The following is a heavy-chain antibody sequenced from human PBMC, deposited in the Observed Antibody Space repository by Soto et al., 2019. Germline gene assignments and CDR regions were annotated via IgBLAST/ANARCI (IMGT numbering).Heavy chain of an antibody. CDR1: RWTLGCHY. CDR2: ISQSGTT. J-gene: IGHJ6*02. V-gene: IGHV4-34*01. CDR3: ARDRRIAAAQRNYYYYGMDV. Sequence: SDPLPLPDCLYRWTLGCHYLRWIRPPTGKGLEWIGEISQSGTTYYSPSLKSRVTISVDTSKNQFSLKLSSVTAADTAVYYCARDRRIAAAQRNYYYYGMDVWGQGTTVTVSS. D-gene: IGHD6-13*01.